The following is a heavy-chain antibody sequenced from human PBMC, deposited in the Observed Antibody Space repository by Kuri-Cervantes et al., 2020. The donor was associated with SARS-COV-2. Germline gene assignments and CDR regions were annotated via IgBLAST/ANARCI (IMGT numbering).Heavy chain of an antibody. CDR1: GYSFTSYW. Sequence: GESLKISCKGSGYSFTSYWIGWVRQMPGKGLEWMGIIYPGDSDIRYSPSFQGQVTISADKSISTAYLQWSSLKASDTAMYYCARQASIVGATTGFDYWGQGTLVTVSS. CDR3: ARQASIVGATTGFDY. D-gene: IGHD1-26*01. V-gene: IGHV5-51*01. J-gene: IGHJ4*02. CDR2: IYPGDSDI.